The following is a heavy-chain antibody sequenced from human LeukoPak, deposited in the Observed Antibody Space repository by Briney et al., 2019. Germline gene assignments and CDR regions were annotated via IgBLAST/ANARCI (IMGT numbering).Heavy chain of an antibody. V-gene: IGHV4-59*01. Sequence: SETLSLTCTVSGDSISSSYWSWIRQPPGKGLEWIGYIYYSGSTNYNPSLKSRVAISVDTSKNQFSLKLNSVTAADTAVYYCARGYCSSTICFQYFHHWGQGTLVTVSS. D-gene: IGHD2-2*01. CDR3: ARGYCSSTICFQYFHH. CDR2: IYYSGST. J-gene: IGHJ1*01. CDR1: GDSISSSY.